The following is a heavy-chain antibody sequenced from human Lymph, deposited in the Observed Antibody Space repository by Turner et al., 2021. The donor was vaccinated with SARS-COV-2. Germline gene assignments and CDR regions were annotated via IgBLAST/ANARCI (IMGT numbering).Heavy chain of an antibody. V-gene: IGHV1-18*04. CDR1: GYTVSSYG. CDR2: ISVYNGYT. CDR3: AREGYCSSTSCYRGQYYYYGMDV. Sequence: QVQLVQSGAEVKKSGASVKVSCRASGYTVSSYGISWVRQAPGQGLEWMGWISVYNGYTNYAQKLQGRVTMTTDTSTSTAYMELRSLRSDDTAVYYCAREGYCSSTSCYRGQYYYYGMDVWGQGTTVTVSS. D-gene: IGHD2-2*02. J-gene: IGHJ6*02.